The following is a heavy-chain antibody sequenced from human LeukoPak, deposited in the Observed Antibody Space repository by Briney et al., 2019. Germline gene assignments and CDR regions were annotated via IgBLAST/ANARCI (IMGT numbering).Heavy chain of an antibody. Sequence: SETLSLTCTVSGGSISSGNNYWSWIRQPPGKGLEWIGYIYYSGNTYYNSSLKSRVTISVDTSKNQFSLKLSSVTAADTAVYYCARAGGWFDPWGQGTLVTVSS. V-gene: IGHV4-30-4*01. J-gene: IGHJ5*02. CDR3: ARAGGWFDP. D-gene: IGHD1-26*01. CDR2: IYYSGNT. CDR1: GGSISSGNNY.